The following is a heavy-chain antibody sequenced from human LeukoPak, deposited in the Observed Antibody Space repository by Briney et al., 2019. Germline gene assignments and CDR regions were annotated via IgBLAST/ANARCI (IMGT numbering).Heavy chain of an antibody. Sequence: SETLSLTCAVYGGSFSGYYWSWIRQPPGKGLEWIGEINHSGSTNYNPSLKSRVTISVDTSKNQFSLKLSSVTAADTAVYYCARGRSQWLRYFDYWGQGTLVIVSS. CDR3: ARGRSQWLRYFDY. V-gene: IGHV4-34*01. CDR1: GGSFSGYY. CDR2: INHSGST. J-gene: IGHJ4*02. D-gene: IGHD6-19*01.